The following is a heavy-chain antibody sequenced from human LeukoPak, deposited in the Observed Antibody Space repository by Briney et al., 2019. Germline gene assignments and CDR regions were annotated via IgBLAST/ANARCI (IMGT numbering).Heavy chain of an antibody. J-gene: IGHJ4*02. CDR1: GFTFSSYS. CDR2: ISSSSSYI. CDR3: ARDGSITIFGVVPDPLDY. Sequence: GGSLRLSCAASGFTFSSYSMNWVRQAPGKGLEWVSSISSSSSYIYYADSVKGRFTISRDNAKNSLYLQMNSLRAEDTAVYYCARDGSITIFGVVPDPLDYWGQGTLVTVSS. D-gene: IGHD3-3*01. V-gene: IGHV3-21*01.